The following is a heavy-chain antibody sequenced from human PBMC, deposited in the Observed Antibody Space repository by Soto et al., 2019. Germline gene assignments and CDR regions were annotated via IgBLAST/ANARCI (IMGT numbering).Heavy chain of an antibody. CDR2: IFYSGST. J-gene: IGHJ4*02. V-gene: IGHV4-39*01. CDR1: GGSISSSSYY. Sequence: SETLSLTCTVSGGSISSSSYYWGWIRQPPGKGLEWIGSIFYSGSTYYNPSLKSRVTISVDTSKNQFSLKLTSVTAADTAVYYCARVPAYWGQGTLVTVSS. D-gene: IGHD2-2*01. CDR3: ARVPAY.